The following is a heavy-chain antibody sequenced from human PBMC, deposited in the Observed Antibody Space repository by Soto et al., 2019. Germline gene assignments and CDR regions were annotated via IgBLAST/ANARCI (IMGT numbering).Heavy chain of an antibody. Sequence: SETLSLTCTVSGGSISSYYWSWIRQPPGKGLEWIGYIYYSGSTNYNPSLKSRVTISVDTSKNQFSLKLSSVTAADTAVYYCARGNTMVRGVIITSSYWFDPWSQGTLVTVSS. CDR2: IYYSGST. D-gene: IGHD3-10*01. CDR1: GGSISSYY. J-gene: IGHJ5*02. V-gene: IGHV4-59*01. CDR3: ARGNTMVRGVIITSSYWFDP.